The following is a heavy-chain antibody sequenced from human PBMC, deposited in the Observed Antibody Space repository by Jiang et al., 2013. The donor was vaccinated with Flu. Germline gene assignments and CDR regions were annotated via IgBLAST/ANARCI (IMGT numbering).Heavy chain of an antibody. J-gene: IGHJ4*02. CDR1: GYSFTTYA. CDR2: ISAGNDNT. CDR3: ARSPGSWPYFDH. Sequence: GAEVKKPGASVKLSCKASGYSFTTYAMHWVRQAPGQSPEWMGWISAGNDNTKYSEKFQGRFTITRDTPANTAYMELSSLTSEDTAVYYCARSPGSWPYFDHWGQGILVTVSS. D-gene: IGHD6-13*01. V-gene: IGHV1-3*01.